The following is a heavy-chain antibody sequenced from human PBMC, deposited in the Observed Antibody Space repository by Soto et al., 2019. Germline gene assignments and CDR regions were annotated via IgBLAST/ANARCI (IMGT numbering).Heavy chain of an antibody. CDR3: ARGLAVAGHYEGFDP. CDR1: GGSFSGYY. Sequence: SETLSLTCAVYGGSFSGYYWSWIRQPPGKGLEWIGEINHSGSTNYNPSLKSRVTISVDTSKNQFSLKLSSVTAADTAVYYCARGLAVAGHYEGFDPWGQGTLVTVSS. J-gene: IGHJ5*02. V-gene: IGHV4-34*01. D-gene: IGHD6-19*01. CDR2: INHSGST.